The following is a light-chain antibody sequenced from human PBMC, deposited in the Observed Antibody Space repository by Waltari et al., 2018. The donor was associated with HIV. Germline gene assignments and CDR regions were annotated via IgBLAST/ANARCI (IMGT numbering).Light chain of an antibody. J-gene: IGKJ2*01. CDR3: QQSSATPYT. CDR1: QSVGSD. Sequence: DIQMTQSPFTLSASVGDRVTITCRASQSVGSDLNWYQQKSGEAPKLLIYIASSLYSDVPPRFSGSRSGIDFTLTITSLQPEDFATYFCQQSSATPYTFGQGTRLDVK. CDR2: IAS. V-gene: IGKV1-39*01.